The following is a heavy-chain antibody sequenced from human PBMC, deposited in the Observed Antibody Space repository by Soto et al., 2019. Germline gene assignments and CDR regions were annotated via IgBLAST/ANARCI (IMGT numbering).Heavy chain of an antibody. J-gene: IGHJ6*03. D-gene: IGHD2-15*01. CDR3: ARDPPPPGCSGGSCYSGYMDV. CDR2: IWYDGSNK. CDR1: GFTFSSYG. V-gene: IGHV3-33*01. Sequence: QVQLVESGGGVVQPGRSLRLSCAASGFTFSSYGMHWVRQAPGKGLEWVAVIWYDGSNKYYADSVKGRFTISRDNSKNTLYLQMNSLRAEDTAVYYCARDPPPPGCSGGSCYSGYMDVWGKGTTVTVSS.